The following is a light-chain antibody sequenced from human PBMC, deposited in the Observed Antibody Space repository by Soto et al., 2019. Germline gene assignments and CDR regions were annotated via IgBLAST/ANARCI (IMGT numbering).Light chain of an antibody. CDR3: QQYNNWPGWT. J-gene: IGKJ1*01. CDR1: QSISSN. Sequence: EIVMTQSPATLSVSPGERATLSCRASQSISSNLAWYQQKPGQPPRLLIYGASTRATGIPARFSGSGSGTEFTLTISSLQSEDFAVYSCQQYNNWPGWTFGQGTKVEIK. CDR2: GAS. V-gene: IGKV3-15*01.